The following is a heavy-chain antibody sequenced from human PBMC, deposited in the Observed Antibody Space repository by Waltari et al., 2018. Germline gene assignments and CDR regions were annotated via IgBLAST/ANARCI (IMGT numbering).Heavy chain of an antibody. J-gene: IGHJ4*02. Sequence: QVQLQESGPGLVKPSQTLSLTCTVSGGSISSGSYYWSWIRQPAGKGLEWIGRIYTSGSTNYNPSLKSRVTISVATSKNQFSLKLSSVTAADTAVYYCARQSLEWLDYWGQGTLVTVSS. D-gene: IGHD3-3*01. CDR3: ARQSLEWLDY. CDR2: IYTSGST. CDR1: GGSISSGSYY. V-gene: IGHV4-61*02.